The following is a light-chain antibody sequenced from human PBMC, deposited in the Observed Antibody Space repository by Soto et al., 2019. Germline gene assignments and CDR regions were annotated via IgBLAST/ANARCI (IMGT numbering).Light chain of an antibody. J-gene: IGLJ2*01. CDR3: SSYAGSNNFVV. Sequence: SALTQPPSASGSPGQSVTISCTGTSSDVGGYNYVSWYQQHPGKAPKLMIYEVNKRPSGVPDRFSGSKSGNTAFLTVSGLQAEDEADYYCSSYAGSNNFVVFGGGTKLTVL. V-gene: IGLV2-8*01. CDR2: EVN. CDR1: SSDVGGYNY.